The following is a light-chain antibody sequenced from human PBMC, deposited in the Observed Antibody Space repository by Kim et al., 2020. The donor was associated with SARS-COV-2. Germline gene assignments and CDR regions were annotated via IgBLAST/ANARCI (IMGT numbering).Light chain of an antibody. Sequence: GHSVTISCTGSSGDIGRYNYVSRYQKHPDRAPTLIIYEVNRRPSGVPDRLSGSKSVHTATLTVSGLQADDEADYYCSSYTDTNTLIFGGGTQLTVL. CDR2: EVN. J-gene: IGLJ2*01. CDR1: SGDIGRYNY. CDR3: SSYTDTNTLI. V-gene: IGLV2-8*01.